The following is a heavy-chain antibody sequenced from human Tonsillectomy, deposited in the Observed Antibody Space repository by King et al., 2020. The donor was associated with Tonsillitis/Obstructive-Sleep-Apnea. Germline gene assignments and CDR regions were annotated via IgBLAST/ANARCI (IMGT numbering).Heavy chain of an antibody. J-gene: IGHJ6*03. CDR2: INTFNGNT. V-gene: IGHV1-18*01. Sequence: QLVQSGAEVKKPGASVKVSCKASGYTFTSYGIRWVRQAPGQGLEWMGWINTFNGNTNYAQKFQGKVTMTTDTSTSTAYMELRSLRSDDTAVYYCAREDYFYYMDVWGKGTTITVSS. CDR3: AREDYFYYMDV. CDR1: GYTFTSYG.